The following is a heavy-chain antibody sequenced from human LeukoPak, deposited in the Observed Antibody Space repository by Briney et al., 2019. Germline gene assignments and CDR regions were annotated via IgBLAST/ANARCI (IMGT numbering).Heavy chain of an antibody. V-gene: IGHV3-43*02. CDR1: GFTFDDYA. J-gene: IGHJ4*02. CDR3: AKGGIVGAITIDY. CDR2: IRGDGGST. Sequence: GGSLRLSCAASGFTFDDYAMHWVRQAPGKGLEWVSLIRGDGGSTYYADSVKGRFTISRDNSKNSLYLQMNSLRTEDTGLYYCAKGGIVGAITIDYWGQGTLVTVSS. D-gene: IGHD1-26*01.